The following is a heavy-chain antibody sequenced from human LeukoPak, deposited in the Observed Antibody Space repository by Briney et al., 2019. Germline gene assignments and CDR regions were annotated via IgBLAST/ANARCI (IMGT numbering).Heavy chain of an antibody. CDR2: INWNSGSI. CDR3: SSGYDSSGSKGYFDY. D-gene: IGHD3-22*01. J-gene: IGHJ4*02. V-gene: IGHV3-9*01. CDR1: GFTFVEYA. Sequence: PGGSPRLSCAASGFTFVEYAMDWVRQAPGKGLEWVSVINWNSGSIHYADSVKGRFTISRDNAKNSLYLQMNSLRAEDTACYYFSSGYDSSGSKGYFDYWGQGTLVTVSS.